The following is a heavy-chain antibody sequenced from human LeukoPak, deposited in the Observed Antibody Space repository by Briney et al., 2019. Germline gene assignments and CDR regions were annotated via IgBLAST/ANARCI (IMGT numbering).Heavy chain of an antibody. CDR3: VGGIGWQPDY. CDR1: AGFTFSDYW. D-gene: IGHD6-19*01. Sequence: GGSLRLSCAASAGFTFSDYWMNWVRQAPGKGLEWVAIISQDGREKLEVDSVKGRFTISRDNAKSSLYLKINSLRAEDTAVYYCVGGIGWQPDYWGQGTLVTVSS. J-gene: IGHJ4*02. V-gene: IGHV3-7*03. CDR2: ISQDGREK.